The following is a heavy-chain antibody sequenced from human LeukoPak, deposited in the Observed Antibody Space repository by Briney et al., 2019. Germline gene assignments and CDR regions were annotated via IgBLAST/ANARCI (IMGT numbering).Heavy chain of an antibody. CDR1: GYTFTDYY. J-gene: IGHJ6*02. Sequence: EASVKVSCKASGYTFTDYYMHWVRQAPGQGLEWMGWINTKSGGTNYAQKFQGRVTMTRDTSISTAYMELSRLRSDDTAVYYCATSYGLYYYYGMDVWGQGTTVSVSS. V-gene: IGHV1-2*02. CDR2: INTKSGGT. CDR3: ATSYGLYYYYGMDV. D-gene: IGHD3-16*01.